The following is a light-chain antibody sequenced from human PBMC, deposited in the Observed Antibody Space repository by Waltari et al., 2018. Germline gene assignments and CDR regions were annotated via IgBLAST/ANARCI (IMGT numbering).Light chain of an antibody. V-gene: IGLV2-14*01. CDR3: SSYTSSATPV. CDR2: EVS. Sequence: QSALTQPASVSGSPGQSITIPCTGTNSDVGGYNLVSWYQQYPGKAPKLMIFEVSKRPSGVSNRFSGSKSGSTASLTISGLQAEDEADYYCSSYTSSATPVFGGGTKLTVL. J-gene: IGLJ2*01. CDR1: NSDVGGYNL.